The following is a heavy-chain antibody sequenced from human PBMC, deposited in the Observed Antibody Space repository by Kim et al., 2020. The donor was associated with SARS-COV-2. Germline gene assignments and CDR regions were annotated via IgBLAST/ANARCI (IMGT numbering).Heavy chain of an antibody. J-gene: IGHJ4*02. CDR1: GFSFTDYS. V-gene: IGHV3-21*01. CDR2: ISSSSRYI. CDR3: ARDTSSGFSGNFDY. D-gene: IGHD2-2*01. Sequence: GGSLRLSCAASGFSFTDYSMNWVRQAPGKGLEWVSSISSSSRYIFYADSMKGRFTVSRDNAKNLLYLQMNSLRAEDTAVYYCARDTSSGFSGNFDYWGQG.